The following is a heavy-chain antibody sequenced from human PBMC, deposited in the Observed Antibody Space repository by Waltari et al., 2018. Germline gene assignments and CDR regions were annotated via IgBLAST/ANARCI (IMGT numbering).Heavy chain of an antibody. V-gene: IGHV1-3*03. D-gene: IGHD3-22*01. CDR3: ARGSDYYDSSGYYLYWFDP. CDR1: GYTFTSYA. J-gene: IGHJ5*02. Sequence: QVQLVQSGAEVKKPGASVKVSCKASGYTFTSYAMHWVRQAPGQRLEWMGWINAGNGNTKYSQEFQGRVTITRDTSASTAYMELSSLRSEDMAVYYCARGSDYYDSSGYYLYWFDPWGQGTLVTVSS. CDR2: INAGNGNT.